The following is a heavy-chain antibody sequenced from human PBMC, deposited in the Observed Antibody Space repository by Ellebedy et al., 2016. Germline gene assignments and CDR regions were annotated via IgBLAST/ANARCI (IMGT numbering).Heavy chain of an antibody. V-gene: IGHV3-21*04. CDR1: GFTLSDYS. D-gene: IGHD3-16*02. CDR2: ITSSSSYI. Sequence: GESLKISCAASGFTLSDYSMNWVRQAPGKGLEWVSSITSSSSYIFYADSVKGRFTISRDNAKNSLYLQMNSLRAEDTAVYYCARDSYGGVIVTYYYGMDVWGQGTMVTVSS. CDR3: ARDSYGGVIVTYYYGMDV. J-gene: IGHJ6*02.